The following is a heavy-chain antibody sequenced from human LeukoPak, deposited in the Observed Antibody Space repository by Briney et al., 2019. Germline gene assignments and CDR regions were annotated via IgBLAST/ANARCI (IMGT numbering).Heavy chain of an antibody. D-gene: IGHD5-18*01. J-gene: IGHJ4*02. CDR1: GYTFTGYY. V-gene: IGHV1-2*02. CDR3: ARDNGGYSYGRTFDY. Sequence: GASVKVSCKASGYTFTGYYMHWVRQAPGQGLEWMGWINPNSGGTNYAQKFQGRVTMTRDTSISTAYMELSRLRSDDTAVYCCARDNGGYSYGRTFDYWGQGTLVTVSS. CDR2: INPNSGGT.